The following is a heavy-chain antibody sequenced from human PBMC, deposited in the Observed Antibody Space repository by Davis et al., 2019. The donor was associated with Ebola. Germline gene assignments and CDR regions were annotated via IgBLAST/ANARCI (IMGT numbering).Heavy chain of an antibody. D-gene: IGHD3-10*01. CDR2: ISENGARA. Sequence: GGSLRLSCAATGFSFDDYAMYWVRQVQGKGLEWVSLISENGARAYYKDSVQGRFAVSRDNSRGSMYLQMNNLRIEDTAIYYCAKEGSASRPDYYFYTGMDVWGQGTAVTVSS. V-gene: IGHV3-43*02. CDR3: AKEGSASRPDYYFYTGMDV. CDR1: GFSFDDYA. J-gene: IGHJ6*02.